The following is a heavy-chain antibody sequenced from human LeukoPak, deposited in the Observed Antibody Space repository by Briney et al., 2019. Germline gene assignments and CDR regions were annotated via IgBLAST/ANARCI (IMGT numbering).Heavy chain of an antibody. Sequence: GESLTLSCAASGFTLNYYSMDWVRQAPGKGLEWVASITTSSSYIYYADSVRGRFTISRDNAKNSLYLQMSSLRAEDTAVYYCARDGVVGATKWRHFDFWGQGTRVTVSS. CDR1: GFTLNYYS. J-gene: IGHJ4*02. CDR3: ARDGVVGATKWRHFDF. CDR2: ITTSSSYI. V-gene: IGHV3-21*01. D-gene: IGHD1-26*01.